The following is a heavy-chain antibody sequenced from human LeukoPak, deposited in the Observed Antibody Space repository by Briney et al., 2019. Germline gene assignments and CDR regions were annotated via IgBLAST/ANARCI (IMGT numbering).Heavy chain of an antibody. CDR2: IYTSGST. Sequence: PSETLSLTCTVSGDSISSGSYYRSWIRQPAGKGLEWIGRIYTSGSTNYNPSLKSRVTISVDTSKNQFSLKLSSVTAADTAVYYCASTRGFFDYWGQGTLVTASS. J-gene: IGHJ4*02. V-gene: IGHV4-61*02. CDR3: ASTRGFFDY. CDR1: GDSISSGSYY.